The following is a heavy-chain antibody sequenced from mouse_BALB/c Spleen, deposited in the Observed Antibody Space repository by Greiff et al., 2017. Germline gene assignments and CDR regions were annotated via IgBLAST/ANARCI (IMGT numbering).Heavy chain of an antibody. V-gene: IGHV1S137*01. CDR2: ISTYYGDA. J-gene: IGHJ2*01. CDR3: ARGGGSRYFDY. D-gene: IGHD1-1*01. Sequence: QVQLQQSGAELVRPGVSVKISCKGSGYTFTDYAMHWVKQSHAKSLEWIGVISTYYGDASYNQKFKGKATMTVDKSSSTAYMELARLTSEDSAIFYCARGGGSRYFDYWGQGTTLTVSS. CDR1: GYTFTDYA.